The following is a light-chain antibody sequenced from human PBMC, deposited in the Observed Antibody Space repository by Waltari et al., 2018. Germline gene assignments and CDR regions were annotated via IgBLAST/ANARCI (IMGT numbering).Light chain of an antibody. CDR1: SSDVGGYDY. V-gene: IGLV2-8*01. CDR3: SSYAGSTPM. Sequence: QSALTQPPSASGSPGQSVTISCTGTSSDVGGYDYVSWYQQHPGKAPNLMIYEVNKRASGLPVRFSCSMPCNTPSLSGSGLQGEDDADYFCSSYAGSTPMFGGGTKLTVL. J-gene: IGLJ3*02. CDR2: EVN.